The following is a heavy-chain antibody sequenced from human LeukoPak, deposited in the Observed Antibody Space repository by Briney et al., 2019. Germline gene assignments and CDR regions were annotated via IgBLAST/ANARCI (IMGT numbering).Heavy chain of an antibody. Sequence: PGASLRLSCAASGFTFSSYWMSWVRQAPGKGLEWVANIKQDGSEKYYVDSVKGRFAISRDNAKNSLYLQMNSLRAEDTAVYFCARESLVSGTTRGNYYYYGMDVWGQGTTVTVSS. CDR3: ARESLVSGTTRGNYYYYGMDV. CDR1: GFTFSSYW. V-gene: IGHV3-7*01. J-gene: IGHJ6*02. D-gene: IGHD1-7*01. CDR2: IKQDGSEK.